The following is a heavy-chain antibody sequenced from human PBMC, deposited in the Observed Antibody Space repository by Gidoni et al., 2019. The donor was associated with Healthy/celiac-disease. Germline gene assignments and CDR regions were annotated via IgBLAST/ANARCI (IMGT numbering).Heavy chain of an antibody. CDR1: GFSLSNARMG. CDR2: IFSNDEK. V-gene: IGHV2-26*01. CDR3: ARISLGYCSGGSCYSSYYYYGMDV. Sequence: QVTLKESGPVLVKPTETLTLTCTVSGFSLSNARMGVSWIRQPPGKALEWLAHIFSNDEKSYSTSLKSRLTISKDTSKSQVVLTMTNMDPVDTATYYCARISLGYCSGGSCYSSYYYYGMDVWGQGTTVTVSS. J-gene: IGHJ6*02. D-gene: IGHD2-15*01.